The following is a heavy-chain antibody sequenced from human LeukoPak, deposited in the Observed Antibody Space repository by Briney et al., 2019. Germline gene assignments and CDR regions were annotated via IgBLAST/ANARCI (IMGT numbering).Heavy chain of an antibody. J-gene: IGHJ4*02. CDR1: GFTFSSYA. D-gene: IGHD4-17*01. CDR3: YGDYVAY. CDR2: ISGSGGST. V-gene: IGHV3-23*01. Sequence: PGGSLRLSCAASGFTFSSYAMSWVRQAPGKGLEWVSAISGSGGSTYYADSVKGRFTISKDNSKNTRNRQINSLRAEDTAVYYCYGDYVAYWGQGTLVTVS.